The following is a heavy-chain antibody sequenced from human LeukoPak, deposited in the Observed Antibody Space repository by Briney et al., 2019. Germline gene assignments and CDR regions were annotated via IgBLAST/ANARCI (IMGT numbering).Heavy chain of an antibody. D-gene: IGHD1-26*01. CDR1: GFTFRTYW. J-gene: IGHJ4*02. CDR2: IKGDESAR. CDR3: ARDVGGSLDY. V-gene: IGHV3-7*01. Sequence: GGSLRLSCAASGFTFRTYWMAWVRQAPGKGLGWVANIKGDESARHQADSVKGRFTISRDNAQNSVYLQMSSLRGEDTAVYYCARDVGGSLDYWGQGTLVTVSS.